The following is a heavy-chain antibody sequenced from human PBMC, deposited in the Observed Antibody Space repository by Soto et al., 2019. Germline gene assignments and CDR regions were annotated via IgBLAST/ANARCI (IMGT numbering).Heavy chain of an antibody. CDR1: GGTFSSYA. Sequence: QVQLVQSGAEVKKPGSSVKVSCKASGGTFSSYAISWVRQAPGRGLEWMGGIIPIFGTANYAQKFQGRVTXTXDEXKSTAYTKLSSLRSMYTAADYCASEVMDYPSGRDVWGQGTTFTVS. V-gene: IGHV1-69*05. CDR3: ASEVMDYPSGRDV. J-gene: IGHJ6*02. D-gene: IGHD2-21*01. CDR2: IIPIFGTA.